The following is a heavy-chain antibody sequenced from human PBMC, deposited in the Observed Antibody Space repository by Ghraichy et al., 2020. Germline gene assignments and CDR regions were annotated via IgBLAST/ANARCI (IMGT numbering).Heavy chain of an antibody. Sequence: GESLNISCAASGFTFSDYYMSWIRQAPGKGLEWVSYISSSGSTIYYADSVKGRFTISRDNAKNSLYLQMNSLRAEDTAVYYCARDGRYCGGDCYNDYWGQGTLVTVSS. J-gene: IGHJ4*02. CDR2: ISSSGSTI. D-gene: IGHD2-21*02. CDR1: GFTFSDYY. CDR3: ARDGRYCGGDCYNDY. V-gene: IGHV3-11*01.